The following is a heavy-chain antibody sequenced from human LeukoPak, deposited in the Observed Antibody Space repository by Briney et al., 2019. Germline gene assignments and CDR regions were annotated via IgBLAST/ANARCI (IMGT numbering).Heavy chain of an antibody. D-gene: IGHD3-3*01. Sequence: ASVKVSCKASGYTFTGYYMHWVRQAPGRGLEWMGWINPNSGGTNYAQKFQGWVTMTRDTSISTAYMELSRLRSDDTAVYYCARADFGGLRFLEWLPRYYYYMDVWGKGTTVTVSS. J-gene: IGHJ6*03. CDR2: INPNSGGT. CDR3: ARADFGGLRFLEWLPRYYYYMDV. CDR1: GYTFTGYY. V-gene: IGHV1-2*04.